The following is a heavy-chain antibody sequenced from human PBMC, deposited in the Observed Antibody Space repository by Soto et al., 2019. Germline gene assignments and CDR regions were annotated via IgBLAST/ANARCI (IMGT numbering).Heavy chain of an antibody. CDR1: GGSISSGGYY. CDR3: ARSAYDFLTGYFVDY. Sequence: PSETLSLTCTVSGGSISSGGYYWSWIRQHPGKGLEWIGYIFSRGSTSYTPSLKSRFTISVDMFKTQFSLKLSSVTAADRALYYCARSAYDFLTGYFVDYWGQGTLVTVSS. J-gene: IGHJ4*02. CDR2: IFSRGST. D-gene: IGHD3-9*01. V-gene: IGHV4-31*03.